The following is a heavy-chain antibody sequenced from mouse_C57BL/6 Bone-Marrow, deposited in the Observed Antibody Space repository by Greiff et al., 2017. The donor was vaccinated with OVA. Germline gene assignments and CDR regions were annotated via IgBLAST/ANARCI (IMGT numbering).Heavy chain of an antibody. Sequence: QVQLKQSGPGLVQPSQSLSITCTVSGFSLTSYGVHWVRQSPGKGLEWLGVIWSGGSTDYNAAFISRLNISKDNSKSQVFFKMNSLQADDTAIYYCARIGTGRVYWGQGTLVTVSA. J-gene: IGHJ3*01. V-gene: IGHV2-2*01. CDR1: GFSLTSYG. CDR3: ARIGTGRVY. D-gene: IGHD4-1*01. CDR2: IWSGGST.